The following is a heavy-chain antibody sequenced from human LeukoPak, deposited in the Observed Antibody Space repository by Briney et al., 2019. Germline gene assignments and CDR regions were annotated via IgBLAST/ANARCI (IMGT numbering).Heavy chain of an antibody. J-gene: IGHJ4*02. V-gene: IGHV4-59*11. D-gene: IGHD5-18*01. CDR2: IYDSWNT. CDR3: ARDQIGYGLDY. CDR1: SGSINNHY. Sequence: SETLSLTCIVSSGSINNHYWSWIRQPPGKGLEWIGDIYDSWNTNYNPSLKSRVTISIDTSKNQFSLNLTSVTAADTAVYYCARDQIGYGLDYWGQGTLVTVSS.